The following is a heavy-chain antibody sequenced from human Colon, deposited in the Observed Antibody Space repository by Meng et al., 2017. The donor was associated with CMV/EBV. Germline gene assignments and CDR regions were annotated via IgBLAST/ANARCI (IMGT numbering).Heavy chain of an antibody. CDR2: SDGAAQ. J-gene: IGHJ4*02. Sequence: GGSLRLSCVGSGFIFTAYAMHWVRQAPGKGLEWLASDGAAQNYADSVRGRFFMSRDDSKNSVYLKMDSLRSDDTAVYYCARDRLGGIDYWGQGTLVTVSS. CDR3: ARDRLGGIDY. V-gene: IGHV3-30-3*01. D-gene: IGHD3-16*01. CDR1: GFIFTAYA.